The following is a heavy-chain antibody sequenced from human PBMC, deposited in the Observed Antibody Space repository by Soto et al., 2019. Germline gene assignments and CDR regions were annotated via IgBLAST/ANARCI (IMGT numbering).Heavy chain of an antibody. V-gene: IGHV5-51*01. J-gene: IGHJ6*04. D-gene: IGHD2-15*01. CDR1: GYNLNRYW. CDR2: IFPCDSYT. CDR3: ARQNLAANVMDL. Sequence: PGESLKISCQGSGYNLNRYWIGWVRQMPWKGLEWMAIIFPCDSYTKYSPSFQGQVTISADKSINTAYLQWSSLKASDTAMYFCARQNLAANVMDLWGTGSLVTVSS.